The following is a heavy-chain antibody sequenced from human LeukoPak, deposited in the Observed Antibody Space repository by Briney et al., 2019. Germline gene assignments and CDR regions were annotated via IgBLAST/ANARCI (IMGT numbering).Heavy chain of an antibody. V-gene: IGHV4-4*07. CDR3: AREGEHYYYYYGMDV. J-gene: IGHJ6*02. Sequence: SETLSLTCTVSGGSIRNYFWSWIRQPAGKGLEWIGRIYTSGSIDYKPSLRSRVTMSVDTSRNQFSLKLTSVTAADTAVYYCAREGEHYYYYYGMDVWGQGTTVTVSS. CDR1: GGSIRNYF. CDR2: IYTSGSI. D-gene: IGHD1-1*01.